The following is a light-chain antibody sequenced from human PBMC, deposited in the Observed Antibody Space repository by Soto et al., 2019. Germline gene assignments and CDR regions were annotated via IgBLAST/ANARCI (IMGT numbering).Light chain of an antibody. CDR2: GAS. V-gene: IGKV3-20*01. J-gene: IGKJ3*01. CDR1: QSVSSSY. Sequence: EIVLTQSPGTLSLSPGERATLSCRASQSVSSSYLAWYQQKPGQAPRLLIYGASSRATGTPYRFSGSGSGTDFTLTISRLEPEDFAVYYYQQYGSSPLFTFGPGTKMDIK. CDR3: QQYGSSPLFT.